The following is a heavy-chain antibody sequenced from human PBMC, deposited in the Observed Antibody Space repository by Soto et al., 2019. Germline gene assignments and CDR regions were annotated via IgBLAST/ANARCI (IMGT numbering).Heavy chain of an antibody. J-gene: IGHJ4*02. Sequence: QVQLVESGGGVVQPGRSLRLSCAASGFTLSNYGMHWVRQGPGKGLEWVAVIWYDGSQKYYAGSVKGRFSISRDNSMNTLYLQMNSLRAEDTAVYYCAREYSSGQYYPIDYWGQGTLVTVSS. CDR3: AREYSSGQYYPIDY. CDR2: IWYDGSQK. D-gene: IGHD6-19*01. CDR1: GFTLSNYG. V-gene: IGHV3-33*01.